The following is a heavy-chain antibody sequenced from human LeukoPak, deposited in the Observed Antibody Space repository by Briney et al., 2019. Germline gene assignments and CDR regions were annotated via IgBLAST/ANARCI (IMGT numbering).Heavy chain of an antibody. CDR3: ARERERLGDYDPEYFQH. V-gene: IGHV1-69*01. Sequence: SVTVSCKASGGTFSSYAISWVRQAPGQGLEWMGGIIPIFGTANYAQKFQGRVTITADESTSTAYMELSSLRSEDTAVYYCARERERLGDYDPEYFQHWGQGTLVTVSS. CDR1: GGTFSSYA. J-gene: IGHJ1*01. CDR2: IIPIFGTA. D-gene: IGHD4-17*01.